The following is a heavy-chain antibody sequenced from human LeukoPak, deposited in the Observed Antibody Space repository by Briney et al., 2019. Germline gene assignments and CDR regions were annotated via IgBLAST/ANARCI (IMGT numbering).Heavy chain of an antibody. CDR3: ATKAILQSRGTGRRYYYYYYYMDV. J-gene: IGHJ6*03. CDR1: GYTLTELS. CDR2: FDPEDGET. D-gene: IGHD2-8*02. V-gene: IGHV1-24*01. Sequence: ASVKVSCKVSGYTLTELSMHWVRQAPGKGLEWMGGFDPEDGETIYAQKFQGRVTMTEDTSTDTAYMELSSLRSEDTDVYYCATKAILQSRGTGRRYYYYYYYMDVWGKGTTVTVSS.